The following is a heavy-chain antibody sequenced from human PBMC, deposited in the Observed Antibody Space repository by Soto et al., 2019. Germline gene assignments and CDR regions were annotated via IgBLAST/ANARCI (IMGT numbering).Heavy chain of an antibody. Sequence: GGSLRLSCAASGFTFSSYAMSWVRQAPGKGLEWVSAISGSGGSTYYADSVKGRFTISRDNSKNTLYLQMNSLRAEDTAVYYCAKDGRVSGVVAAPYYFDYWGQGTLVTVSS. CDR2: ISGSGGST. J-gene: IGHJ4*02. CDR1: GFTFSSYA. D-gene: IGHD2-15*01. CDR3: AKDGRVSGVVAAPYYFDY. V-gene: IGHV3-23*01.